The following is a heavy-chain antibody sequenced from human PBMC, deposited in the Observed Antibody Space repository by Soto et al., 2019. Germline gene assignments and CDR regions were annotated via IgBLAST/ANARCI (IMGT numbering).Heavy chain of an antibody. V-gene: IGHV1-69*01. CDR1: EGTFNSYA. D-gene: IGHD6-13*01. Sequence: AQVVQSGAEVRKPGSSVKLSCKASEGTFNSYAIAWVRQAPGQGLEWMGGIIPYYNTLNYAQKFQDRVTITADDSTNPVYMELSSLRSDDTAVYFCASGASRWYPYFFDSWAQGTLVTVSS. CDR2: IIPYYNTL. J-gene: IGHJ4*02. CDR3: ASGASRWYPYFFDS.